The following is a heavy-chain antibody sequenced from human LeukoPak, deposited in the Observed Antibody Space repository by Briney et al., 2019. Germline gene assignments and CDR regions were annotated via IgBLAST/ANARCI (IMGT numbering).Heavy chain of an antibody. J-gene: IGHJ3*02. CDR3: ALTRYSSSWALAFDI. V-gene: IGHV2-5*02. Sequence: SGPTLVNPTQTLTLTCTFSGFSLSTGGGGVGWIRQPPGKALEWLSLIYWDDDKRYSPSLKSRLTITKDTSKNQVVLTMTNMDPVDTATYYCALTRYSSSWALAFDIWGQGTMVTVSS. D-gene: IGHD6-13*01. CDR2: IYWDDDK. CDR1: GFSLSTGGGG.